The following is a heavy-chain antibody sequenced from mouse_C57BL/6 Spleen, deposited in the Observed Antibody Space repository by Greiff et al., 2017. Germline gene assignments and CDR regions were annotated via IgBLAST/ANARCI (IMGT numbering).Heavy chain of an antibody. V-gene: IGHV1-15*01. J-gene: IGHJ2*01. CDR2: IDPETGGT. CDR3: TRKITFYYGSSYDYFDY. D-gene: IGHD1-1*01. CDR1: GYTFTDYE. Sequence: VQLQQSGAELVRPGASVTLSCKASGYTFTDYEMHWVKQTPVHGLEWIGAIDPETGGTAYNQKFKGKAILTADKSSSTAYMELRSLTSEDSAVYYCTRKITFYYGSSYDYFDYWGQGTTLTVSS.